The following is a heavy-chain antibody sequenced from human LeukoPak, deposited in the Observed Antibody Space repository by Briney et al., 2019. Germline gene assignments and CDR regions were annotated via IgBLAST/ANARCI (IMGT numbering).Heavy chain of an antibody. CDR2: ISANDGKI. CDR3: ARELHVERDDY. D-gene: IGHD1-1*01. J-gene: IGHJ4*02. Sequence: ASAKVSCKASGFVFTGYGFTWVRQAPGQGLEWMGWISANDGKIHYSERHQGRVTMSTDTVTSTVYMELRSLRSDDTAVYYCARELHVERDDYWGQGTLVTVSS. V-gene: IGHV1-18*01. CDR1: GFVFTGYG.